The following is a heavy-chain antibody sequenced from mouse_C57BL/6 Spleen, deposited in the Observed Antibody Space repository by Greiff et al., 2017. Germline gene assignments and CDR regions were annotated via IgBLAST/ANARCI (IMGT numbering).Heavy chain of an antibody. CDR2: IWSGGST. J-gene: IGHJ4*01. CDR1: GFSLTSYG. Sequence: VHLVESGPGLVQPSQSLSITCTVSGFSLTSYGVHWVRQPPGKGLEWLGVIWSGGSTAYNAAFISRLSISKDNSKSQVFFKMNSLQADDTAIYYCATNWEGGYYAMDYWGQGTSVTVSS. V-gene: IGHV2-4*01. D-gene: IGHD4-1*01. CDR3: ATNWEGGYYAMDY.